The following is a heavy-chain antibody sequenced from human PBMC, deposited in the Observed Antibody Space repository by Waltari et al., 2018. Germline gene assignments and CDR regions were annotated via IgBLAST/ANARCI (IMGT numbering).Heavy chain of an antibody. Sequence: QVQLQESGPGVVKPSETLSLTCAVYGYSINSGYYWGWYRQGPRKGLEWIGSIYYSGTTYYNPSLKSRFTISVDTSKNQLSLELSSVTAADTAVYYCARVNYYDSSGYKGAFDYWGQGTLVTVSS. CDR3: ARVNYYDSSGYKGAFDY. D-gene: IGHD3-22*01. J-gene: IGHJ4*02. CDR2: IYYSGTT. CDR1: GYSINSGYY. V-gene: IGHV4-38-2*01.